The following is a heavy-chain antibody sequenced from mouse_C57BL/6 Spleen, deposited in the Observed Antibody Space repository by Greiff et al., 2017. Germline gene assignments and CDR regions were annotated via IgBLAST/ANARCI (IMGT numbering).Heavy chain of an antibody. CDR2: IDPSDSYT. J-gene: IGHJ4*01. D-gene: IGHD2-12*01. V-gene: IGHV1-69*01. Sequence: QVQLQQPGAELVMPGASVKLSCKASGYTFTSYWMHWVKQRPGQGLEWIGEIDPSDSYTNYNQKFKGKSTLTVDKSSSTAYMQRSSLTSEDSAVYYCARLRRDYYAMDYWGQGTSVTVSS. CDR3: ARLRRDYYAMDY. CDR1: GYTFTSYW.